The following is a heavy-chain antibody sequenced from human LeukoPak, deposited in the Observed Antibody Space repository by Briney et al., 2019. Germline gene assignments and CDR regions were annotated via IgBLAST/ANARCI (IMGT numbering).Heavy chain of an antibody. CDR1: GGSFSGYY. V-gene: IGHV3-66*01. Sequence: ETLSLTCVASGGSFSGYYWTWVRQAPGKGLEWVSVIYSGGSTYYADSVKGRFTISRDNSKNTLYLQMNSLRAEDTAVYYCARGFSWFDPWGQGTLVTVSS. CDR2: IYSGGST. J-gene: IGHJ5*02. CDR3: ARGFSWFDP.